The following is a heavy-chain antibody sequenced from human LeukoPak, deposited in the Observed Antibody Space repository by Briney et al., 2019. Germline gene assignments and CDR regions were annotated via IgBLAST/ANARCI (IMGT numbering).Heavy chain of an antibody. J-gene: IGHJ4*02. Sequence: PGGSLRPSCAASGFTFSSYGMHWVRQAPGKGLEWVAVIWYDGSNKYYADSVKGRFTISRDNSKNTLYLQMNSLRAEDTAVYYCARDRRDGYSYYFDYWGQGTLVTVSS. CDR1: GFTFSSYG. D-gene: IGHD5-24*01. CDR3: ARDRRDGYSYYFDY. V-gene: IGHV3-33*01. CDR2: IWYDGSNK.